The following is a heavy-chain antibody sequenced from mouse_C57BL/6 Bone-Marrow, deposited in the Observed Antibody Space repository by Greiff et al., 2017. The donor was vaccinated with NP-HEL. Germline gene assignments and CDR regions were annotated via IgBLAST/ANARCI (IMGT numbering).Heavy chain of an antibody. CDR3: ADYDYDGYFDY. V-gene: IGHV1-64*01. CDR2: IHPNSGST. Sequence: QVQLQQPGAELVKPGASVKLSCKASGYTFTSYWMHWVKQRPGQGLEWIGMIHPNSGSTNYNEKFKSQATLTVDKSSSTAYMQLSSLTSEDSAVYYCADYDYDGYFDYWGKGTTLTVSS. J-gene: IGHJ2*01. D-gene: IGHD2-4*01. CDR1: GYTFTSYW.